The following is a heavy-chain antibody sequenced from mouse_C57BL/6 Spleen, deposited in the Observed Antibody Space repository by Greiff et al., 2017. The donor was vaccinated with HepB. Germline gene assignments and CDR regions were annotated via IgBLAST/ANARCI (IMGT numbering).Heavy chain of an antibody. CDR2: ISSGSSTI. CDR3: AIHYYAMDY. J-gene: IGHJ4*01. Sequence: EVHLVESGGGLVKPGGSLKLSCTASGFTFSDYGMHWVRQAPEKGLEWVAYISSGSSTIYYADTVKGRFTISRDNAKNTLFLQMTSLRSEDTAMYYCAIHYYAMDYWGQGTSVTVSS. V-gene: IGHV5-17*01. CDR1: GFTFSDYG.